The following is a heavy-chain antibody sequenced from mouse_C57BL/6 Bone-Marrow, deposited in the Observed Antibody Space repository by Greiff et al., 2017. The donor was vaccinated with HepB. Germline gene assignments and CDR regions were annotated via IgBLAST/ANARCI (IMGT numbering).Heavy chain of an antibody. CDR3: TGGWLPLFDY. CDR1: GFTFSNYW. D-gene: IGHD2-2*01. V-gene: IGHV6-3*01. Sequence: EVKVEESGGGLVQPGGSMKLSCVASGFTFSNYWMNWVRQSPEKGLEWVAQIRLKSDNYATHYAESVKGRFTISRDDSKSSVYLQMNNLRAKDTGIYYCTGGWLPLFDYWGQGTTLTVSA. CDR2: IRLKSDNYAT. J-gene: IGHJ2*01.